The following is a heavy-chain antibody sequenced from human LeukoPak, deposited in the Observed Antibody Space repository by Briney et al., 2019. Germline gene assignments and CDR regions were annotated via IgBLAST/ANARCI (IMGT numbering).Heavy chain of an antibody. D-gene: IGHD2-15*01. CDR2: IYYSGST. CDR3: ARSRGDGCSGGSCYLYYMDV. CDR1: GGSISSYY. Sequence: SETLSLTCTVSGGSISSYYWSWIRQPPGKGLEWIGYIYYSGSTNYNPSLKSRVTISVDTSKNQFSLKLSSVTAADTAVYYCARSRGDGCSGGSCYLYYMDVWGKGTTVTVSS. V-gene: IGHV4-59*01. J-gene: IGHJ6*03.